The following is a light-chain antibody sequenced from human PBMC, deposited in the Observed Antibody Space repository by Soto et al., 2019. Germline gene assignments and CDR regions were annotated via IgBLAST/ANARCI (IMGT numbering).Light chain of an antibody. V-gene: IGKV1-9*01. J-gene: IGKJ5*01. CDR2: AAS. CDR3: QQLISYPIT. Sequence: DIQLTQCPSFLSASVGDRVTITCRASQGISSYLAWYQQKPGKAPKLLIYAASTLQSGVPLRFSGSGSGTSFTLTISSLQPEDFATYYCQQLISYPITFGQGTRLEIK. CDR1: QGISSY.